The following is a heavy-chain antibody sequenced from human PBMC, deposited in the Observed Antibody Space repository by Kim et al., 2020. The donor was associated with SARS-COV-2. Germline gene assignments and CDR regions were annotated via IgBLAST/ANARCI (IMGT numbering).Heavy chain of an antibody. D-gene: IGHD1-7*01. CDR3: TTGGGNWNYGADY. CDR2: IKSKTDGGTT. CDR1: GFTFSNAW. J-gene: IGHJ4*02. Sequence: GGSLRLSCAASGFTFSNAWMSWVRQAPGKGLEWVGRIKSKTDGGTTDYAAPVKGRFTISRDDSKNTLYLQMNSLKTEDTGVYYCTTGGGNWNYGADYWGQGTLVTVSS. V-gene: IGHV3-15*01.